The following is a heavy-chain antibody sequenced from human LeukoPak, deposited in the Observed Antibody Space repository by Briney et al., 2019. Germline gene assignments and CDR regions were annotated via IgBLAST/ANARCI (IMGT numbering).Heavy chain of an antibody. CDR3: ARDQGYYDSSGSSGAFDI. D-gene: IGHD3-22*01. J-gene: IGHJ3*02. Sequence: SETLSLTCTVSGGSISSGGYSWSWIRQPPGKGLEWIGYIYYSGSTYYNPSLKSRVTISVDTSKNQFSLKLSSVTAADTAVYYCARDQGYYDSSGSSGAFDIWGQGTMVTVSS. V-gene: IGHV4-30-4*01. CDR1: GGSISSGGYS. CDR2: IYYSGST.